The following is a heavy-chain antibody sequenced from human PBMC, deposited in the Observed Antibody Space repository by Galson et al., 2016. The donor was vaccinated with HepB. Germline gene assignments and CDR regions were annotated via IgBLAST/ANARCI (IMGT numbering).Heavy chain of an antibody. V-gene: IGHV3-7*03. CDR1: GFTFSSCW. D-gene: IGHD2-2*01. CDR3: ARSVGRGPAAHFDF. CDR2: IKQDGSEK. J-gene: IGHJ4*02. Sequence: SLRLSCAASGFTFSSCWMTWVRQAPGKGLEWVANIKQDGSEKYYVDSVKGRFTISRDNAKNSLYLQMYSLRAEDTAVYYCARSVGRGPAAHFDFWGQGTLVTVSS.